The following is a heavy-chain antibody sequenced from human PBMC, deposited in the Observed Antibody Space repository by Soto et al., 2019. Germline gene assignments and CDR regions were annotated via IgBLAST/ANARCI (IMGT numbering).Heavy chain of an antibody. CDR3: AKGGVGSTSNDFDI. CDR1: GFTFRSYG. D-gene: IGHD1-26*01. J-gene: IGHJ3*02. V-gene: IGHV3-30*18. CDR2: ISYDGSNK. Sequence: GGSLRLSCAASGFTFRSYGMHWVRQAPAKGLEWVAVISYDGSNKYYEDSVKGRFTISRDNSKNTLYLQMKSLRAEDTGVYYCAKGGVGSTSNDFDIWGQGTMVTVSS.